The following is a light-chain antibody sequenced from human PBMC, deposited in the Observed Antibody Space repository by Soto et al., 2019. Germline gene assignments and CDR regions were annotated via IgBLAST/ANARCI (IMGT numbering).Light chain of an antibody. CDR3: QQYGSLWT. CDR2: GAS. J-gene: IGKJ1*01. Sequence: EIVLTQSPGTLSLSPGERATLSCRASQSVSSSYLDWYQQKPGQAPSLLIYGASTRATGIQDSFSGSGSGTEFTLTISRLQPEDFSVYYCQQYGSLWTFGQGTKVEIK. CDR1: QSVSSSY. V-gene: IGKV3-20*01.